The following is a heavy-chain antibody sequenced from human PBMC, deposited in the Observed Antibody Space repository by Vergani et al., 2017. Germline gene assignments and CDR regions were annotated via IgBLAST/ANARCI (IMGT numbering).Heavy chain of an antibody. CDR3: ARDLLITMVRGVKHCYGMDV. CDR1: GYSFTNYA. V-gene: IGHV1-3*04. D-gene: IGHD3-10*01. Sequence: QVQLVQSGAEVKKPGASVKVSCKASGYSFTNYAMHWVRQAPGQRLEWMGWINTGNGNTKYSQKFQGRVTITRDTSASTAYMELSILRAEDTAVYYCARDLLITMVRGVKHCYGMDVWGQGTTVTVSS. CDR2: INTGNGNT. J-gene: IGHJ6*02.